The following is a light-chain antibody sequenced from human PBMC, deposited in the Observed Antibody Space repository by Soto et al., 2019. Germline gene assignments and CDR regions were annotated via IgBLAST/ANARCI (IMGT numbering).Light chain of an antibody. CDR1: QSVSSY. J-gene: IGKJ5*01. V-gene: IGKV3-11*01. Sequence: PATLSLSPGEKATLSCRASQSVSSYLAWYQQKPGQAPRLLIYDASNRATGIPARFSGSGSGTDFTLTISSLEPEDFAVYYCQQRSNWPTFGQGTRLEIK. CDR2: DAS. CDR3: QQRSNWPT.